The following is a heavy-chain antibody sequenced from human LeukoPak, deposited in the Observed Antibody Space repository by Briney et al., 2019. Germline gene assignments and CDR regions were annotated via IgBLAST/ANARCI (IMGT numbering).Heavy chain of an antibody. CDR1: GGSISSYY. CDR3: ARSVPQPIAARPSYAFDI. CDR2: IYYSGST. V-gene: IGHV4-59*01. Sequence: SETLSLTCTVSGGSISSYYWSWIRQPPGKGLEWVGYIYYSGSTNYNPSLKSRVTISVDTSKNQFSLKLSSVTAADTAVYYCARSVPQPIAARPSYAFDIWGQGTMVTVSS. J-gene: IGHJ3*02. D-gene: IGHD6-6*01.